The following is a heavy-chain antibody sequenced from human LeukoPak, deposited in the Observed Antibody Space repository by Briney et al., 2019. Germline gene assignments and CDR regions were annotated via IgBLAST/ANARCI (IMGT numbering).Heavy chain of an antibody. V-gene: IGHV4-39*07. CDR1: GGSISSSSYY. Sequence: PSETLSLTCTVSGGSISSSSYYWGWIRQPPGKGLEWIGSIYYSGSTYYNPSLKSRVTIPVDTSKNQFSLKLSSVTAADTAVYYCARRESRQLWFDYWGQGTLVTVSS. D-gene: IGHD5-18*01. CDR2: IYYSGST. J-gene: IGHJ4*02. CDR3: ARRESRQLWFDY.